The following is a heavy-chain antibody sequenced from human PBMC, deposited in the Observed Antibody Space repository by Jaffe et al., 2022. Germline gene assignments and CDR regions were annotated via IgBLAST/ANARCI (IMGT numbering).Heavy chain of an antibody. J-gene: IGHJ6*03. CDR2: ISGSGGST. Sequence: EVQLLESGGGLVQPGGSLRLSCAASGFTFSSYAMSWVRQAPGKGLEWVSAISGSGGSTYYADSVKGRFTISRDNSKNTLYLQMNSLRAEDTAVYYCAKGGIVVVFRRKDYYMDVWGKGTTVTVSS. CDR1: GFTFSSYA. V-gene: IGHV3-23*01. CDR3: AKGGIVVVFRRKDYYMDV. D-gene: IGHD2-2*01.